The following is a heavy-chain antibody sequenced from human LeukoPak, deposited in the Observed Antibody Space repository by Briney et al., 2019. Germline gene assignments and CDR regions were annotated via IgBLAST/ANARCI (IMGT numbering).Heavy chain of an antibody. V-gene: IGHV4-59*01. J-gene: IGHJ3*02. CDR3: ARAGTWDAFDI. Sequence: NPSETLSLTCTVSGGSISSYYWSWIRQPPGKGLEWIGYYYYGGSTNYNPSLKSRVTISLDTSKKQFSLKLSSVTAADTAIYYCARAGTWDAFDIWGQGTMVTVSS. D-gene: IGHD1-26*01. CDR1: GGSISSYY. CDR2: YYYGGST.